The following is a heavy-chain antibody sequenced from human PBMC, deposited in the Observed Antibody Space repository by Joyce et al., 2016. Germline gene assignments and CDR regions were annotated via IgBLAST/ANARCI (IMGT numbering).Heavy chain of an antibody. D-gene: IGHD3-22*01. J-gene: IGHJ4*02. V-gene: IGHV2-5*02. Sequence: QITLKESGPTLVKPTQTLTLTCTFSGFSRRTSAVGVGWIRQPPGKDLEWLELIYGDDGKRYRPSLKTRLSVTKDASKNQVVLTMSNKDHVDTATYLCAHRRAKDEGGYFHDFDYWGPGMLVTVSS. CDR1: GFSRRTSAVG. CDR2: IYGDDGK. CDR3: AHRRAKDEGGYFHDFDY.